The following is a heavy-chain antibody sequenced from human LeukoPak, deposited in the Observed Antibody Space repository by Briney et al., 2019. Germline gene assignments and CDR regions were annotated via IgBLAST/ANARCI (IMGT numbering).Heavy chain of an antibody. CDR1: GFTFSSYA. CDR3: AKGRGYSYGFPLYYFDY. J-gene: IGHJ4*02. CDR2: ISGSGGST. D-gene: IGHD5-18*01. V-gene: IGHV3-23*01. Sequence: GGSLRLSCAASGFTFSSYAMSWVRQAPGKGLEWVSAISGSGGSTYYADSVKGRFTISRDNSKNTLYLQMNSLRAEDTAVYYCAKGRGYSYGFPLYYFDYWGQGTLVTVSS.